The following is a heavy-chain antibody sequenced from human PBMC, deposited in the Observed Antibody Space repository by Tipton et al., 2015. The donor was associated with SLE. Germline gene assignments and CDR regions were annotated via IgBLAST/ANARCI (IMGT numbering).Heavy chain of an antibody. CDR3: ARRPHYYYYGMDV. CDR2: THYSGTT. CDR1: GGSITSTPYY. J-gene: IGHJ6*02. Sequence: TLSLPCIVSGGSITSTPYYWGWIRQSPEKGLEWIGSTHYSGTTYYNPSLESRVTMSMDTSKNQFSLKLSSVTAADTAVYYCARRPHYYYYGMDVWGQGTTVTVSS. V-gene: IGHV4-39*01.